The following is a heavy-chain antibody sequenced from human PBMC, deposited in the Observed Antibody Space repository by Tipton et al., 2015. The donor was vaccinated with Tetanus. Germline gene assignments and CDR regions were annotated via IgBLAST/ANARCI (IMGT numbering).Heavy chain of an antibody. J-gene: IGHJ5*02. Sequence: LRLSCTVSGGSISTGGYYWSWIRQRTGKGLEWIAYIHFTGNTYYNPSLKSRVKISIDTSKNQFSLQLNSVTAADTAVYFCATLVDFRGLDPWGQGTLVTVSS. V-gene: IGHV4-31*02. CDR1: GGSISTGGYY. CDR2: IHFTGNT. D-gene: IGHD2-8*02. CDR3: ATLVDFRGLDP.